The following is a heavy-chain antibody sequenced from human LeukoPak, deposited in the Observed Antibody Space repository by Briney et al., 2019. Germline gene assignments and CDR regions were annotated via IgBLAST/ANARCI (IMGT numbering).Heavy chain of an antibody. CDR2: ISWNGGTI. CDR3: ARRGYYGSSGYDY. D-gene: IGHD3-22*01. CDR1: GFTFDDYA. V-gene: IGHV3-9*01. J-gene: IGHJ4*02. Sequence: GGSLRLSCAASGFTFDDYAIHWVRQAPGKGLEWVSGISWNGGTIDYADSVKGRFTISRDNAKNSLYLQINSLRAEDTAIYYCARRGYYGSSGYDYWGQGTLVTVSS.